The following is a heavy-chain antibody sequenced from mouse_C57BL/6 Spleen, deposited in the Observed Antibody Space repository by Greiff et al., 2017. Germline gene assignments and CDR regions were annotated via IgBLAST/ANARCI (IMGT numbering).Heavy chain of an antibody. CDR3: ARPSTVNYFDY. V-gene: IGHV1-82*01. Sequence: QVQLKESGPELVKPGASVKISCKASGYAFSSSWMNWVKQRPGKGLEWIGRIYPGDGDTNYNGKFKGKATLTADKSSSTAYMQLSSLTSEDSAVYFCARPSTVNYFDYWGQGTTLTVSS. CDR1: GYAFSSSW. CDR2: IYPGDGDT. D-gene: IGHD1-1*01. J-gene: IGHJ2*01.